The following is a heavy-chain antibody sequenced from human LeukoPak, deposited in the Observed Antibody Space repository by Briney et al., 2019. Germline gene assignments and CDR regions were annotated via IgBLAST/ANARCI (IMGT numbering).Heavy chain of an antibody. V-gene: IGHV1-8*01. CDR3: TPRRTGKYYFDY. J-gene: IGHJ4*02. Sequence: ASVKVSCKASGYTFTSYDINWVRQATGQGLEWMGWMNPNSGNTGYAQKFQGRVTMTRNTSITTAYVELSSLTSEDTAVYYCTPRRTGKYYFDYWGQGTLVTVSS. CDR2: MNPNSGNT. CDR1: GYTFTSYD. D-gene: IGHD3-10*01.